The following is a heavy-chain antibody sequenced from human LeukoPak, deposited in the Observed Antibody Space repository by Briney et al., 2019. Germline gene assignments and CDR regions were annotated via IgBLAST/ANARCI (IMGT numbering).Heavy chain of an antibody. Sequence: GGSLRLSCAASGFTFSGYGMHWVRQAPGKGLEWVAVISYDGSNKYYADSVKGRFTISRDNSKNTLYLQMNSLRAEDTAVYYCAKGGGSYPYYYYGMDVWGQGTTVTVSS. CDR3: AKGGGSYPYYYYGMDV. J-gene: IGHJ6*02. V-gene: IGHV3-30*18. D-gene: IGHD1-26*01. CDR2: ISYDGSNK. CDR1: GFTFSGYG.